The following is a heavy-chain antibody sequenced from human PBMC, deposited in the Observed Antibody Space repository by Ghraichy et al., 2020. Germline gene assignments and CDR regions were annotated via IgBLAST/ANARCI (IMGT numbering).Heavy chain of an antibody. CDR1: GFTFRSYS. CDR3: GRGGSGRQKVDY. J-gene: IGHJ4*02. V-gene: IGHV3-21*01. Sequence: GESLNISCAASGFTFRSYSMNWVRQAPGKGLEWVSSISSSSGYIYYADSVKGRFTISRANAGNSLYLHMYDLRAEDTAVYYCGRGGSGRQKVDYWGQGTLVTVSS. CDR2: ISSSSGYI.